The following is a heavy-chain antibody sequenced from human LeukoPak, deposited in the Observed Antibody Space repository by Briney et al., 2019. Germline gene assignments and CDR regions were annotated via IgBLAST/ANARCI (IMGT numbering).Heavy chain of an antibody. CDR2: IYHSGST. Sequence: SETLSPTCTVSGGSISSGGYYWSWIRQPPGKGLEWIGYIYHSGSTYYNPSLKSRVTISVDRSKNQFSLKLSSVTAADTAVYYCARDSEVYYYFDYWGQGTLVTVSS. D-gene: IGHD1-14*01. CDR3: ARDSEVYYYFDY. CDR1: GGSISSGGYY. V-gene: IGHV4-30-2*01. J-gene: IGHJ4*02.